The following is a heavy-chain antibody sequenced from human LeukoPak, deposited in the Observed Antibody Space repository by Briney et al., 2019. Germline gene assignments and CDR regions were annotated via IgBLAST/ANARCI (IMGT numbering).Heavy chain of an antibody. CDR3: ARDLEVAGTGLWAY. CDR2: ISSSSYI. CDR1: GFTFSSYS. J-gene: IGHJ4*02. Sequence: GGSLRLSCAASGFTFSSYSMNWVRQAPGKGLEWVSSISSSSYIYYADSVKGRFTISRDNAKNSLYLQMNSLRAEDTAVYYCARDLEVAGTGLWAYWGQGTLVTVSS. V-gene: IGHV3-21*01. D-gene: IGHD6-19*01.